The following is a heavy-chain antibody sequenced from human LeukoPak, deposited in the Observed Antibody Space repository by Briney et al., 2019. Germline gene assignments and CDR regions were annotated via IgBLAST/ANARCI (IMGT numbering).Heavy chain of an antibody. Sequence: SETLSLTCTVSGGSISSYYWSWIRQPPGKGLEWIGYIYYSGSTNYNPSLKSRVTILVDTSKNQFSLKLSSVTAADTAVYYCARHAEGQQQLADYYYGMDVWGQGTTVTVSS. J-gene: IGHJ6*02. CDR1: GGSISSYY. V-gene: IGHV4-59*08. CDR3: ARHAEGQQQLADYYYGMDV. CDR2: IYYSGST. D-gene: IGHD6-13*01.